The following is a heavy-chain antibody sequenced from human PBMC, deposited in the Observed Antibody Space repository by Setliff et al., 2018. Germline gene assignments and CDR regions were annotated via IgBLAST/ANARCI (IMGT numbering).Heavy chain of an antibody. Sequence: PSETLSLTCTVSGGSISSSIYYWGWIRQPPGTGLEWIGSSYYSGSTYYNPSLKSRVPMSVDTSKTQFSLKLSSVTAADTAVYYCARGRVEMATITPFDYWGQGTLVTVSS. V-gene: IGHV4-39*07. J-gene: IGHJ4*02. D-gene: IGHD5-12*01. CDR3: ARGRVEMATITPFDY. CDR2: SYYSGST. CDR1: GGSISSSIYY.